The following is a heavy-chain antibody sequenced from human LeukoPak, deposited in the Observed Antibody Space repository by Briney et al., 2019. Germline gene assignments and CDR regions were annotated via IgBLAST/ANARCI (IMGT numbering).Heavy chain of an antibody. J-gene: IGHJ5*02. V-gene: IGHV4-30-2*01. CDR1: GGSISSGGYS. D-gene: IGHD2-15*01. CDR3: ARVGVYCSGGSCSNWFDP. Sequence: SETLSLTCAVSGGSISSGGYSWSWIRQPPGKGLEWIGYIYHSGSTYYNPSLKSRVTISVDRSKNQFSLKLSSVTAADTAVYYCARVGVYCSGGSCSNWFDPWGQGTLVTVSS. CDR2: IYHSGST.